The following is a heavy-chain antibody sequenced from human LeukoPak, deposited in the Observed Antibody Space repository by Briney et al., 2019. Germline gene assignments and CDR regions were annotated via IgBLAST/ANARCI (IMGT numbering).Heavy chain of an antibody. Sequence: GGSLRLSCVASGFTFSTYGMSWVRQAPGKGLEWVAFIRYDGSNKYYADSVKGRFTISRDNSKNTLYLQMNSLRAEDTAVYYCARGCIPYYYYYMDVWGKGTTVTVSS. CDR3: ARGCIPYYYYYMDV. V-gene: IGHV3-30*02. CDR2: IRYDGSNK. D-gene: IGHD2-2*02. CDR1: GFTFSTYG. J-gene: IGHJ6*03.